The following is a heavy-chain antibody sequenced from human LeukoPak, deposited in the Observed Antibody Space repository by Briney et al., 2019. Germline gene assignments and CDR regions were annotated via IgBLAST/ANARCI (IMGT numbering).Heavy chain of an antibody. D-gene: IGHD3-3*01. CDR3: ARGQYYDFWSGYYPSDY. CDR2: INSDGSST. CDR1: GFTVSSNY. V-gene: IGHV3-74*01. Sequence: GGSLRLSCAASGFTVSSNYMTWVRQAPGKGLVWVSRINSDGSSTSYADSVKGRFTISRDNAKNTLYLQMNSLRAEDTAVYYCARGQYYDFWSGYYPSDYWGQGTLVTVSS. J-gene: IGHJ4*02.